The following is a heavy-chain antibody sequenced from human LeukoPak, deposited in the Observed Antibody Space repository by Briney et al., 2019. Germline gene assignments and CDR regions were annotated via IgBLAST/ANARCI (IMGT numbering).Heavy chain of an antibody. Sequence: PSETLSLTCTVSGGSISSSSYYWGWIRQPPGKGLEWIGSMYYSGTTHYNPSLKSRVTISVDTSKNQFSLKLTSVTAADTAVYYCARYHQGFDDYWXXGTXVXVS. J-gene: IGHJ4*02. D-gene: IGHD3-9*01. CDR2: MYYSGTT. CDR3: ARYHQGFDDY. CDR1: GGSISSSSYY. V-gene: IGHV4-39*07.